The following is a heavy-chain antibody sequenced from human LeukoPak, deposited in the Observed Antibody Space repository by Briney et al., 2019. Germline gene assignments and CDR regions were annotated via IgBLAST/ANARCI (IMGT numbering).Heavy chain of an antibody. V-gene: IGHV6-1*01. CDR1: GDSVSSNSGA. CDR3: ARAKAVAATMRWFDS. J-gene: IGHJ5*01. Sequence: SQTLSLTFAISGDSVSSNSGAWNWIRQSPSRGLEWLGRTYYRSKWINDYAESVKSRITINPDTSKNQFSLQLNSVTPEDTAVYYCARAKAVAATMRWFDSWGQGTLVTVSS. D-gene: IGHD6-19*01. CDR2: TYYRSKWIN.